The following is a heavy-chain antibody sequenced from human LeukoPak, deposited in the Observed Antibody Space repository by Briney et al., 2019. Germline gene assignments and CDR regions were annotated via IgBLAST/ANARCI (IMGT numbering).Heavy chain of an antibody. CDR3: ARAWGSSSVGMGV. Sequence: PSETLSLTCTVSGGSISSYYWSWIRQPPGKGLEWIGYIYYSGSTNYNPSLKSRVTISVDTSKNQFSLKLSSVTAADTAVYYCARAWGSSSVGMGVWGQGTTVTVSS. V-gene: IGHV4-59*01. CDR2: IYYSGST. J-gene: IGHJ6*02. D-gene: IGHD6-13*01. CDR1: GGSISSYY.